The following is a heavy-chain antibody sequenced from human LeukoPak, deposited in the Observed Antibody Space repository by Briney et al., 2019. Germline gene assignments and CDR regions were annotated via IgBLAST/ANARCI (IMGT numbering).Heavy chain of an antibody. D-gene: IGHD4-11*01. V-gene: IGHV3-7*01. CDR1: GFTFSSYA. J-gene: IGHJ4*02. CDR3: TRLTTGDTTFVY. CDR2: ISPDGSDK. Sequence: GRSLRLSCAASGFTFSSYAMHWVRQAPGKGLEWLGNISPDGSDKDYVDSVKGRFIISRDNAENSLYLQMNSLRVEDTAVYYCTRLTTGDTTFVYWGQGVLVTVSS.